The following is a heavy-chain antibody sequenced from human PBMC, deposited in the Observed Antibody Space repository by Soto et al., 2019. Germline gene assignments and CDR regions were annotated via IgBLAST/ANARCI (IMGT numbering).Heavy chain of an antibody. D-gene: IGHD4-4*01. CDR3: AREGINNYTEYYFDS. J-gene: IGHJ4*02. Sequence: PGGSLRLSCAASGFTFSTYSMNWVRQAPGKGLEWVSSISGSGNYTHYADFLRGRFTISRDNAKTSLYLQMNSLRAEDTAVYYCAREGINNYTEYYFDSWGQGTVVTVYS. CDR2: ISGSGNYT. CDR1: GFTFSTYS. V-gene: IGHV3-21*01.